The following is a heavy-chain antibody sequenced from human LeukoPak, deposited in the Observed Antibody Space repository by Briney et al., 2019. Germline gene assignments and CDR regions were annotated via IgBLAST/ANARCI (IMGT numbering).Heavy chain of an antibody. Sequence: PGESLKICCKGSGYSFTSYWIGWVRQMPGKGLGWMGIIFPGDSDIRYSPSFHGQVTISADKSINTAYLQWSSLKASDTAMYYCARPYSSGWYFFDYWGQGTLVTVSS. CDR3: ARPYSSGWYFFDY. V-gene: IGHV5-51*01. J-gene: IGHJ4*02. CDR2: IFPGDSDI. D-gene: IGHD6-19*01. CDR1: GYSFTSYW.